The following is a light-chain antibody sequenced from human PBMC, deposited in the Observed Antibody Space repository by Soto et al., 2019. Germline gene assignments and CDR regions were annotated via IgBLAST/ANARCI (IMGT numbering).Light chain of an antibody. Sequence: IQLTQSPSFLSASVGDRVTITCRASQGISSYLAWYQQKPGKAPKLLIYAASTLQSGVPSRFSSSGSGTEFTLTISSLQPEDFATYYCQQLNSYPLTFGGGTKVDIK. CDR2: AAS. CDR1: QGISSY. V-gene: IGKV1-9*01. J-gene: IGKJ4*01. CDR3: QQLNSYPLT.